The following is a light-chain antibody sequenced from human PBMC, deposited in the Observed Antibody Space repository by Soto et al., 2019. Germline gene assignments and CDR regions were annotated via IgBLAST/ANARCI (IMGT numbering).Light chain of an antibody. Sequence: DIQMTQAPPSLSASVGDRVTITCRASQSINSYLNWYQQKPGKAPDLLIYVASSLQSGVPSRFSGSGSGKDFTLTISSLQPEDSATYYCQQSYSVPYTFGQGTKMEIK. CDR2: VAS. V-gene: IGKV1-39*01. CDR3: QQSYSVPYT. CDR1: QSINSY. J-gene: IGKJ2*01.